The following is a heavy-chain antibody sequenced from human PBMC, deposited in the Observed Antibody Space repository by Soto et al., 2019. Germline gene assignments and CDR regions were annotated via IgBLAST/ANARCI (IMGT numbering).Heavy chain of an antibody. V-gene: IGHV4-34*01. J-gene: IGHJ5*02. CDR2: INHVGGT. Sequence: SETLSLTCAVYGGFLSESYWTWIRQPPGKGLEWIGEINHVGGTNYNPSLKSRVTMSVDTSQNQFSLRLISVTAADTAMYFCVRISYQLPSSVLWLDPWGQGTPVTISS. CDR1: GGFLSESY. D-gene: IGHD3-16*02. CDR3: VRISYQLPSSVLWLDP.